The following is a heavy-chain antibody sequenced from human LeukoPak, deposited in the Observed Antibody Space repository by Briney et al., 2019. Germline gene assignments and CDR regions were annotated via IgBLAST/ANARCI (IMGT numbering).Heavy chain of an antibody. D-gene: IGHD3-10*01. Sequence: PSETLSLTCTVSGGSISSYYWSWIRQPPGKGPEWIGYIYTSGSTNYNPSLKSRVTISVDTSKNQFSLKLSSVTAADTAVYYCARLGYGSGSYYKGWGQGTLVTVSS. J-gene: IGHJ4*02. CDR2: IYTSGST. CDR3: ARLGYGSGSYYKG. CDR1: GGSISSYY. V-gene: IGHV4-4*09.